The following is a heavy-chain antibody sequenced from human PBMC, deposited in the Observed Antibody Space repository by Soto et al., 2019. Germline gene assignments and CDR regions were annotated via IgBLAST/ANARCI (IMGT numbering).Heavy chain of an antibody. CDR1: GGSISSGGYY. Sequence: SETLSLTSTVSGGSISSGGYYWSWIRQHPGKGLEWIGYIYYSGSTYYNPSLKSRVTISVDTSKNQFSLKLSSVTAADTAVYYCARDKTDNWNLGYWGQGTLVTVSS. V-gene: IGHV4-31*03. CDR3: ARDKTDNWNLGY. D-gene: IGHD1-20*01. J-gene: IGHJ4*02. CDR2: IYYSGST.